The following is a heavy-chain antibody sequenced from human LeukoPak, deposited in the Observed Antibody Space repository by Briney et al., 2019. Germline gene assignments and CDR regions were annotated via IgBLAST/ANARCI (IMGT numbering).Heavy chain of an antibody. CDR2: INPNSGDT. CDR1: GYTFTGYY. CDR3: VRGHEYRSSFDF. V-gene: IGHV1-2*02. Sequence: ASVKVSCKASGYTFTGYYMHWVRQAPGQGLEWMGWINPNSGDTKYAQKFQGRVTMTRDTSISTAYMELSRLLSDDTAVYYCVRGHEYRSSFDFWGQGTLVTVSS. J-gene: IGHJ4*02. D-gene: IGHD6-6*01.